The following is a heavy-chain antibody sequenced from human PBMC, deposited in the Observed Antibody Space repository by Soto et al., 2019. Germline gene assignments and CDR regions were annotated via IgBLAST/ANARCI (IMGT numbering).Heavy chain of an antibody. D-gene: IGHD6-19*01. Sequence: PSETLSLTCTVSGGSISSYYWSWIRQPPGKGLEWIGYIYYSGSTNYNPSLKSRVTISVDTSKNQFSLKLSSVTAADTAVYYSARRYGWNFDYWGQGTLVTVSS. CDR2: IYYSGST. CDR3: ARRYGWNFDY. J-gene: IGHJ4*02. CDR1: GGSISSYY. V-gene: IGHV4-59*08.